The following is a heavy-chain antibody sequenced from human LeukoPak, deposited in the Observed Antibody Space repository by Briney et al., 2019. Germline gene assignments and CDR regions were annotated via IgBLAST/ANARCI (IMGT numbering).Heavy chain of an antibody. D-gene: IGHD2-2*02. J-gene: IGHJ6*02. V-gene: IGHV1-2*02. Sequence: GASVKVSCKASGYTFTGYYMYWVRQAPGQGLEWMGWINPNSGGTNYAQKFQGRVTMTRDTSISTAYMELSRLRSDDTAVYYCARIDCSSTSCYTPGGYYYYYGMDVWGQGTTVTVSS. CDR1: GYTFTGYY. CDR2: INPNSGGT. CDR3: ARIDCSSTSCYTPGGYYYYYGMDV.